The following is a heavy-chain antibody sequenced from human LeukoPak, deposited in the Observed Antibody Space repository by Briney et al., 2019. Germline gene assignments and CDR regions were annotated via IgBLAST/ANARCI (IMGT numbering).Heavy chain of an antibody. J-gene: IGHJ4*02. CDR1: GFAFRSYE. CDR2: INVGGSTI. V-gene: IGHV3-48*03. CDR3: ARDLAGDHYFDS. D-gene: IGHD3-16*01. Sequence: PGGSLRLSCAASGFAFRSYEMNWVRQAPGKGLEWVSYINVGGSTIYYAGSVKGRFTISRDDAKNSLYLQMNSLRAEDTAVYYCARDLAGDHYFDSWGQGTLVTVSS.